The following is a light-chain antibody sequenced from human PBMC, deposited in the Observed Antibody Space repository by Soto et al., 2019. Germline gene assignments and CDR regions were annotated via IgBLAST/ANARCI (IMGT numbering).Light chain of an antibody. CDR2: AAS. Sequence: VLTQSPGTLSLSPGERATLSCRASQSISSSYLAWYQQRPGQAPRLLIYAASSRATGIPDRFSGRGSGTDFTLTISRLEPEDIAVYYCQVYGNSLFTFGGGTKVDNK. CDR1: QSISSSY. J-gene: IGKJ4*01. V-gene: IGKV3-20*01. CDR3: QVYGNSLFT.